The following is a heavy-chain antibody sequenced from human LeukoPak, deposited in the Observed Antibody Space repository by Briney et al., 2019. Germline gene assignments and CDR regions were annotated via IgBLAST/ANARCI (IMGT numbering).Heavy chain of an antibody. D-gene: IGHD6-19*01. CDR3: AREYSSGHFDY. V-gene: IGHV4-39*01. Sequence: SETLSLTCTVSGDSISSTSYYWGWIRQPPGKGLEWIGSIYYSGSTYYNPSLKSRVTISVDTSKNQFSLKLSSVTAADTAVYYCAREYSSGHFDYWGQGTLVTVSS. J-gene: IGHJ4*02. CDR1: GDSISSTSYY. CDR2: IYYSGST.